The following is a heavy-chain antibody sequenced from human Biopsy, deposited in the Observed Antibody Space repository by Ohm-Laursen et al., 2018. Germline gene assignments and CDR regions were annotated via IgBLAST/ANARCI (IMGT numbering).Heavy chain of an antibody. V-gene: IGHV1-69*13. Sequence: VKISCKASGGTFINYAISWVRQAPGQGLEWMGGIIPMFGTANYAQMFQGRVTISADESTSTSYMELSSLTTEDTAIYYCARGPHSGIHSCFDYWGRGTLVTVSS. D-gene: IGHD1-26*01. J-gene: IGHJ4*02. CDR1: GGTFINYA. CDR2: IIPMFGTA. CDR3: ARGPHSGIHSCFDY.